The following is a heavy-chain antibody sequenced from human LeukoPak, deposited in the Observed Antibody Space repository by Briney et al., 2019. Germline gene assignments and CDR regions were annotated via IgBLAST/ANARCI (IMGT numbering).Heavy chain of an antibody. CDR2: INPNSGGT. CDR1: GYTFTGYY. D-gene: IGHD6-19*01. V-gene: IGHV1-2*02. Sequence: ASVKVSCKASGYTFTGYYMHWVRQAPGQGLEWMGWINPNSGGTNYAQKLRGRVTMTRDTSISTAYMELSRLRSDDTAVYYCARGVQYSSGHNDYWGQGTLVTVSS. CDR3: ARGVQYSSGHNDY. J-gene: IGHJ4*02.